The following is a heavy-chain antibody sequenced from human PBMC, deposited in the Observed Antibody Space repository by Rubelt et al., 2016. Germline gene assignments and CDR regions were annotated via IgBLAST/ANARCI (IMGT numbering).Heavy chain of an antibody. CDR1: GFTFSTHG. CDR3: ARVRMATYDAFDI. J-gene: IGHJ3*02. D-gene: IGHD5-24*01. CDR2: ISSSSSYI. Sequence: VQLVESGGGVVQPGGSLRLSCAASGFTFSTHGMHWVRQAPGKGLEWVSSISSSSSYIYYADSVMGRFGLSRENAKDSLYLQMNSLRAEDTAVYYCARVRMATYDAFDIWGQGTMVTVSS. V-gene: IGHV3-21*01.